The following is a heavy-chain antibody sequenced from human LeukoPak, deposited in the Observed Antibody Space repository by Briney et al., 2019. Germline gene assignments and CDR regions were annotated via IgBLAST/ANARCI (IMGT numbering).Heavy chain of an antibody. V-gene: IGHV4-39*07. D-gene: IGHD3-16*01. J-gene: IGHJ3*02. CDR2: VYSRGSI. CDR1: GGSLSSSSSYY. Sequence: SETLSLTCTVSGGSLSSSSSYYWVWIRQAPEKGLEWIGSVYSRGSIYSNPSLRSRVTISLDTSTNQFSLNLSSVTVADTALYYCARDRLSLGALDIWGPGTTVVVSS. CDR3: ARDRLSLGALDI.